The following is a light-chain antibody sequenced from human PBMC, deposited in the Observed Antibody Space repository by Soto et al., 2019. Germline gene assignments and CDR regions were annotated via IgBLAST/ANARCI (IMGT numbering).Light chain of an antibody. J-gene: IGLJ1*01. CDR1: SSDVGGYNY. V-gene: IGLV2-14*01. CDR3: SSYTDSRTYV. CDR2: EVS. Sequence: QSALTQPASVSGSPGQPITISCTGASSDVGGYNYVSWYQQHPGKAPKLMIYEVSNRPSGVSSRFSGSKSGNTASLTISGLQSEDEADYYCSSYTDSRTYVFGTGTKVTVL.